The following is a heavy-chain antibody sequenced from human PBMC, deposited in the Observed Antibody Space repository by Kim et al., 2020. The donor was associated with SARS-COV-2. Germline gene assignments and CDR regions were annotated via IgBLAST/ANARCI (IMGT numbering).Heavy chain of an antibody. D-gene: IGHD2-15*01. CDR1: GFTFSSYA. J-gene: IGHJ4*02. CDR2: ISYDGSNK. V-gene: IGHV3-30*04. Sequence: GGSLRLSCAASGFTFSSYAMHWVRQAPGKGLEWVAVISYDGSNKYYADSVKGRFTISRDNSKNTLYLQMNSLRAEDTAVYYCARSEDKDYWGQGTLVTVS. CDR3: ARSEDKDY.